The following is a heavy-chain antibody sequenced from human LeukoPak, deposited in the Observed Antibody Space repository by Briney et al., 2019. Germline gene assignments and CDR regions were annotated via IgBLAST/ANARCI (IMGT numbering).Heavy chain of an antibody. CDR3: ARDLGGGYRQAEYYFDY. CDR1: GYTFTSYD. Sequence: ASVKVSCKASGYTFTSYDINWVRQATGQGLEWMGWMNPNSGNTGYAQKFQGRVTMTRNTSISTAYMELSSLRSEDTAVYYCARDLGGGYRQAEYYFDYWGQGTLVTVSS. J-gene: IGHJ4*02. V-gene: IGHV1-8*01. D-gene: IGHD1-1*01. CDR2: MNPNSGNT.